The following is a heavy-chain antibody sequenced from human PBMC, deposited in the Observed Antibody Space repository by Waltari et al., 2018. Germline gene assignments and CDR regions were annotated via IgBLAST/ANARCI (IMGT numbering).Heavy chain of an antibody. CDR3: ATRMVLAARN. Sequence: EVQLVESGGGLLQPGGSLGRSCAASGFTVRNTYMRWVRQAPGKGLEWVSLIYSTGGTSYADSVKGRFTISRDNSKNTLYLQMNSLRVEDTAVYYCATRMVLAARNWGQGTLVTGSS. CDR1: GFTVRNTY. J-gene: IGHJ4*02. D-gene: IGHD6-6*01. V-gene: IGHV3-53*01. CDR2: IYSTGGT.